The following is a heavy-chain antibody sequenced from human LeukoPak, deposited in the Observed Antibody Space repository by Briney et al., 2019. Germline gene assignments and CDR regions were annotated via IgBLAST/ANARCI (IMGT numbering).Heavy chain of an antibody. CDR2: INHSGST. CDR3: ARNGLRRGPNRSDP. J-gene: IGHJ5*02. CDR1: GGSFSGYY. D-gene: IGHD2-8*01. V-gene: IGHV4-34*01. Sequence: SETLSLTCAVYGGSFSGYYWSWIRQPPGKGLEGIGEINHSGSTNYSPSRKSRVTISVGTSKKQFSLKLSSVTAADTAVYYCARNGLRRGPNRSDPWGQGTLVTVSS.